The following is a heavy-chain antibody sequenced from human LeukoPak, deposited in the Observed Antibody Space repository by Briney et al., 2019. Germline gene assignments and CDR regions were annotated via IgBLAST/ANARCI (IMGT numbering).Heavy chain of an antibody. J-gene: IGHJ6*02. CDR3: ARPREYSSLRRYYYYYGLDV. Sequence: GGSLRLSCEATGFTFSNYAIHWVRQAPGKGLEWVAVTSFDGTDRYYADSVKGRFSISRDNSKNTLYLQMDSLGDEDTALYYCARPREYSSLRRYYYYYGLDVWGRGTTVTVSS. D-gene: IGHD6-6*01. V-gene: IGHV3-30-3*01. CDR1: GFTFSNYA. CDR2: TSFDGTDR.